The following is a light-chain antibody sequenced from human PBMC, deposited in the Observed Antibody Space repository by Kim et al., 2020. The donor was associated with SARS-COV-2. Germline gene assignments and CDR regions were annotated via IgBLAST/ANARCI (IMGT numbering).Light chain of an antibody. CDR3: QKYDSIPAT. CDR1: QGGGEY. V-gene: IGKV1-27*01. Sequence: GKRGNMSGRGRQGGGEYLEGYQQKPGKAPKLRVDAASNLKSGVPDRFSGSGYGTDFTLIITSLQPEDVATYYCQKYDSIPATCGGGTKVDIK. CDR2: AAS. J-gene: IGKJ4*01.